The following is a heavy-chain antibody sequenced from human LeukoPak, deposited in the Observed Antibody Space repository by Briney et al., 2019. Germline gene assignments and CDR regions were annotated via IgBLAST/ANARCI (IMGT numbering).Heavy chain of an antibody. J-gene: IGHJ5*02. Sequence: GESLKISCKGSGYRFTNYWIGWVRQMPGKGLEWMGIIYPGDSHTRYSPSFQGQVTISAAKSISTAYLQWSSLEASVTAMYSCTCHYVNYYGSWSPFDPWGQGTLATVSS. CDR3: TCHYVNYYGSWSPFDP. CDR2: IYPGDSHT. V-gene: IGHV5-51*01. CDR1: GYRFTNYW. D-gene: IGHD3-10*01.